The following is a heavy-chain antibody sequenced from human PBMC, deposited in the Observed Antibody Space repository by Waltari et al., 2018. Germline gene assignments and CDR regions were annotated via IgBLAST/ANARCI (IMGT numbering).Heavy chain of an antibody. Sequence: EVQLVESGGGLVQPGGSLRLSCAASGIPLTYNYINWVRQAPGKGREWGSGTYSGGNSDYADSVKGRFTVSRDTSKNNLYLQMTNLRVDDTAVYYCARGFLAVSGANGFDIWGQGTLVTVS. V-gene: IGHV3-66*02. CDR3: ARGFLAVSGANGFDI. CDR1: GIPLTYNY. J-gene: IGHJ3*02. D-gene: IGHD6-19*01. CDR2: TYSGGNS.